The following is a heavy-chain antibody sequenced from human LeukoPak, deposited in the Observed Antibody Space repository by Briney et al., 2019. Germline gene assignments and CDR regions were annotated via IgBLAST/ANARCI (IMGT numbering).Heavy chain of an antibody. J-gene: IGHJ3*02. CDR2: INHSGST. V-gene: IGHV4-34*01. CDR1: GGSFSGYY. D-gene: IGHD1-26*01. Sequence: SETLSLTCAVYGGSFSGYYWSWIRQPPGKGLEWIGEINHSGSTNYNPSLKSRVTISVDTSKNQFSLKLSSVTAADTAVYYCARETPYLYSGSAAHDAFDIWGQGTMVTVSS. CDR3: ARETPYLYSGSAAHDAFDI.